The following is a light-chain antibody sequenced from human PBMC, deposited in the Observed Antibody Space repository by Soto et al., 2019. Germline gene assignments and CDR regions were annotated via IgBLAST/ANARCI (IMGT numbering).Light chain of an antibody. CDR3: CSYAGSRHYV. CDR1: SSDVGSYNL. CDR2: EGT. J-gene: IGLJ1*01. V-gene: IGLV2-23*01. Sequence: QSALTQPASVSGSPGQSITISCTGTSSDVGSYNLVSWYQQHPGKAPKFMIYEGTKRPSGVSNRFSGSKSGNTASLTISGLQDEDEADYDCCSYAGSRHYVFGTGTKLTVL.